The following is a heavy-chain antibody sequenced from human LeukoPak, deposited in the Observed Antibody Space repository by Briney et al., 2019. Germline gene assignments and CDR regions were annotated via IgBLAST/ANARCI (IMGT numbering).Heavy chain of an antibody. J-gene: IGHJ3*02. Sequence: VSVKVSCKASGGTFSSYAISWVRQAPGQGLEWMGWINPNSGGTNYAQKFQGRVTMTRDTSISTAYMELSRLRSDDTAVYYCARGFLETPFDAFDIWGQGTMVTVSS. CDR2: INPNSGGT. CDR1: GGTFSSYA. V-gene: IGHV1-2*02. D-gene: IGHD3-3*01. CDR3: ARGFLETPFDAFDI.